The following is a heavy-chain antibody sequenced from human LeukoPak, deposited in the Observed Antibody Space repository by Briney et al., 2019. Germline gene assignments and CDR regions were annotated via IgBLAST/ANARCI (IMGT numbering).Heavy chain of an antibody. CDR2: VYTSGST. D-gene: IGHD1-7*01. V-gene: IGHV4-4*07. Sequence: SETLFLTCSVSGGPISGYYWTWIRQPAGKGLEWIGRVYTSGSTHYNPSLKTRLTMSVDTSKNQFSLKLSSVTAADTAVYYCARLITGTTTAFDIWGQGTMVTVSS. CDR3: ARLITGTTTAFDI. J-gene: IGHJ3*02. CDR1: GGPISGYY.